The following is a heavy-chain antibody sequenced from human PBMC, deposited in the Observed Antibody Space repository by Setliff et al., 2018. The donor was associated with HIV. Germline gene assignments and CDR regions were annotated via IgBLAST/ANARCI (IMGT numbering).Heavy chain of an antibody. Sequence: GGSLRLPCAASGFTFNNFGMNWVRQAPGKGLEFVSAINAGGGNTYYANSVKGRFTISRDNSKNMLYLQMNSLRADDTAVYFCAKERGSSQPCDYWGQGTLVTVSS. J-gene: IGHJ4*02. D-gene: IGHD3-10*01. CDR2: INAGGGNT. CDR1: GFTFNNFG. CDR3: AKERGSSQPCDY. V-gene: IGHV3-23*01.